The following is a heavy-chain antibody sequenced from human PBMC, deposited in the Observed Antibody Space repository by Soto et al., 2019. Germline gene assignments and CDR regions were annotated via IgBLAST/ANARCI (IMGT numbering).Heavy chain of an antibody. D-gene: IGHD3-10*01. V-gene: IGHV4-39*01. CDR2: IYYSGST. CDR3: ASQSITIVRGVIVVWFGP. J-gene: IGHJ5*02. Sequence: LSLTCTVSGGSISSSSYYWGWIRQPPGKGLEWIGSIYYSGSTYYNPSLKSRVTISVDTSKNQFSLKLSPVTAADTAVYYCASQSITIVRGVIVVWFGPSRKATLVTFSS. CDR1: GGSISSSSYY.